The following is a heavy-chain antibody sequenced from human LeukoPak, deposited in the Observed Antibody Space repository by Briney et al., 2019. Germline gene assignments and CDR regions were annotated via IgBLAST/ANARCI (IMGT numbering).Heavy chain of an antibody. J-gene: IGHJ1*01. CDR1: GGSISSSNYY. CDR2: IYYSGST. V-gene: IGHV4-39*01. CDR3: ARPDHERSGPGLFQH. D-gene: IGHD3-3*01. Sequence: SETLSLTCTVSGGSISSSNYYWGWIRQPPGKGLEWIGSIYYSGSTYYNPSLKSRVTISVDTSKNQFSLKLSSVTAADTAVYYCARPDHERSGPGLFQHWGQGTLVTVSS.